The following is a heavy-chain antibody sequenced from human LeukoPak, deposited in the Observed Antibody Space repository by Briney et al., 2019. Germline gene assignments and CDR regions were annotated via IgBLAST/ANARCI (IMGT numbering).Heavy chain of an antibody. Sequence: VASVKVSCKASGYTFTGYYMHWVRQAPGQGLEWMGRINPNSGGTNYAQEFQGRVTLTRDTSISTVYMELTSLRSDDTAVYSCARASGSGSYYSFDNWGQGTLVTVSS. V-gene: IGHV1-2*06. CDR1: GYTFTGYY. CDR3: ARASGSGSYYSFDN. J-gene: IGHJ4*02. D-gene: IGHD3-10*01. CDR2: INPNSGGT.